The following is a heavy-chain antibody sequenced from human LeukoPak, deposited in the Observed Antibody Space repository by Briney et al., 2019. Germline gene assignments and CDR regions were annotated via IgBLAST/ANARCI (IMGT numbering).Heavy chain of an antibody. V-gene: IGHV3-9*01. D-gene: IGHD1-26*01. CDR1: GFTFSSYS. CDR2: ISWNSGSI. Sequence: GGSLRLSCAASGFTFSSYSMNWVRQAPGKGLEWVSGISWNSGSIGYVDSVKGRFTISRDNAKNSLYLQMNSLRAEDTALYYCAKASGSAPDDAFDIWGQGTMVTVSS. J-gene: IGHJ3*02. CDR3: AKASGSAPDDAFDI.